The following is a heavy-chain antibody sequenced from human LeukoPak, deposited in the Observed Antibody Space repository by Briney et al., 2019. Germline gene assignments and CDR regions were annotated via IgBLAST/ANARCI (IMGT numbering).Heavy chain of an antibody. CDR3: AKDLKQWLVEYYFDY. J-gene: IGHJ4*02. CDR2: ISSSGSSI. V-gene: IGHV3-48*04. D-gene: IGHD6-19*01. CDR1: GFTFSSYS. Sequence: PGGSLRLSCAASGFTFSSYSMNWVRQAPGKGLEWVSYISSSGSSIYYADSVKGRFTISRDNAKKSLYLQMDSLRAEDTAVYYCAKDLKQWLVEYYFDYWGQGTLVTVSS.